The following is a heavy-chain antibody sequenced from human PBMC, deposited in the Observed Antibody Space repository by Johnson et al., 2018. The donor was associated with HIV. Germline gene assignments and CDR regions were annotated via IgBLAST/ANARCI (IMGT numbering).Heavy chain of an antibody. CDR1: GFTFSSYA. CDR3: ARGYGVYATSFDV. Sequence: QVQLVESGGGVVQPGRSLRLSCAASGFTFSSYAMHWVRQAPGKGLEWVAVILYDGSNKYYADSVKGRFTISRDNSKNTLYLQMNSLRVEDTAVYYCARGYGVYATSFDVWGQGTVVAVYS. D-gene: IGHD5/OR15-5a*01. V-gene: IGHV3-30-3*01. CDR2: ILYDGSNK. J-gene: IGHJ3*01.